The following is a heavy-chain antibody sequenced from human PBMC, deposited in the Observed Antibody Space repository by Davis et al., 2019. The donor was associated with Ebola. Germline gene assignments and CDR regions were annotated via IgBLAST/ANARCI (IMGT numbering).Heavy chain of an antibody. J-gene: IGHJ4*02. CDR3: ARDMSGFWSGYFDY. CDR2: IYHSGST. D-gene: IGHD3-3*01. V-gene: IGHV4-4*02. CDR1: GGSISSSNW. Sequence: SDTLSLTFAVSGGSISSSNWWSWVRQPPGKGLEWNGEIYHSGSTNYNPSLKSRVTISVDKSKNQFSLKLSSVTAADTAVYYCARDMSGFWSGYFDYWGQGTLVTVSS.